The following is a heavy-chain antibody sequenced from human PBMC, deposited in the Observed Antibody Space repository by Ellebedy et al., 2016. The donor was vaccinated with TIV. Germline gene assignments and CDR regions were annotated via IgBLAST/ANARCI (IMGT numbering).Heavy chain of an antibody. J-gene: IGHJ1*01. D-gene: IGHD6-13*01. V-gene: IGHV3-53*01. Sequence: PGGSLRLSCAASGFTVSSNFMSWVRQAPGKGLEWVSVIYSGGSTYYADSVKGRFTISRDNSKNTLSLQLNSLRAEDTAVYYCARDGVAAADFQYFQHWGQGTLVTVSS. CDR2: IYSGGST. CDR1: GFTVSSNF. CDR3: ARDGVAAADFQYFQH.